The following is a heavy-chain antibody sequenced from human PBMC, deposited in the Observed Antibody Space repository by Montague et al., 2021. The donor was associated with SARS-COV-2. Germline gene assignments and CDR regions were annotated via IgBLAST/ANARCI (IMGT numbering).Heavy chain of an antibody. CDR3: ARAVGYGDPFDY. CDR2: IYSSGST. Sequence: SETLSLTCTVSGGSISSYYWNWIRQPPGKGLEWIGYIYSSGSTNYYLSLKSRVTISVDTSKNQFSLKLSSVTAADTAVYYCARAVGYGDPFDYWGQGTLVTVSS. J-gene: IGHJ4*02. V-gene: IGHV4-59*01. CDR1: GGSISSYY. D-gene: IGHD4-17*01.